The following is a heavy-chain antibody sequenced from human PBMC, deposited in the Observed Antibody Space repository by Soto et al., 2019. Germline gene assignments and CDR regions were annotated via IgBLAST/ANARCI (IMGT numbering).Heavy chain of an antibody. Sequence: EVQLVESGGGLVQPGGSLRLSCTASGFTFSNYWIHWVRQAPGKGLMWVSRINSDGTITNYADFVKGRFTISRDNAKNTLYLQMNSLRAEDTALYYCARGVRGHYGKDVWDQGTTVTVSS. CDR2: INSDGTIT. J-gene: IGHJ6*02. CDR1: GFTFSNYW. CDR3: ARGVRGHYGKDV. D-gene: IGHD3-10*01. V-gene: IGHV3-74*01.